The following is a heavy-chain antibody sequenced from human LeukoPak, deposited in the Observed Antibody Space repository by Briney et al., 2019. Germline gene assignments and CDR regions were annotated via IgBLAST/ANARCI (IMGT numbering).Heavy chain of an antibody. V-gene: IGHV3-48*03. Sequence: PGRSLRLSCAASGFTFSSYEMNWVRQAPGKGLEWVSYISSSGSTIYYADSVKGRFTISRDNAKNSLYLQMNSLRAEDTAVYYCASLVSEGPMIWGQGTMVTVSS. CDR1: GFTFSSYE. D-gene: IGHD2-8*01. J-gene: IGHJ3*02. CDR3: ASLVSEGPMI. CDR2: ISSSGSTI.